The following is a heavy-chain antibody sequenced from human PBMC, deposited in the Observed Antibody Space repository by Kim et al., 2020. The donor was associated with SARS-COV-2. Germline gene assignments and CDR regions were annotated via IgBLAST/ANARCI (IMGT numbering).Heavy chain of an antibody. Sequence: GGSLRLSCAASGFTFSSYAMHWVRQAPGKGLEWVAVISYDGSNKYYADSVKGRFTISRDNSKNTLYLQMNSLRAEDTAVYYCARVYDSSGYDFDYWGQGTLVTVSS. D-gene: IGHD3-22*01. J-gene: IGHJ4*02. CDR2: ISYDGSNK. CDR1: GFTFSSYA. CDR3: ARVYDSSGYDFDY. V-gene: IGHV3-30*04.